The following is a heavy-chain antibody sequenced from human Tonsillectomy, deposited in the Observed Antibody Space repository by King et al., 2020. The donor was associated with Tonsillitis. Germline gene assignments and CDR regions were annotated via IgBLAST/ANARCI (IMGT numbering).Heavy chain of an antibody. CDR3: ARAFVVVPAAMPAIIYGMDV. J-gene: IGHJ6*02. CDR1: GGSISSYY. CDR2: IYYSGST. Sequence: VQLQESGPGLVKPSETLSLTCTVSGGSISSYYWSWIRQPPGKGLEWIGYIYYSGSTNYNPSLKSRVTISVDTSKNQFSLKLSSVTAADTAVYYCARAFVVVPAAMPAIIYGMDVWGQGTTVTVSS. V-gene: IGHV4-59*01. D-gene: IGHD2-2*01.